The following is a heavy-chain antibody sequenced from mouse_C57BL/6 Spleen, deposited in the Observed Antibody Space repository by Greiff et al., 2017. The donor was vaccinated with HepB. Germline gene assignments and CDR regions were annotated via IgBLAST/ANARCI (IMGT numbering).Heavy chain of an antibody. CDR3: ARGNSSGPPMGY. J-gene: IGHJ4*01. D-gene: IGHD3-2*02. V-gene: IGHV1-50*01. CDR2: IDPSDSYT. Sequence: QVQLQQSGAELVKPGASVKLSCKASGYTFTSYWMQWVKQRPGQGLEWIGEIDPSDSYTNYNQKFKGKATLTVDTSSSTAYMQRSSLTSEDAAVYYCARGNSSGPPMGYWGQGTSVTVSS. CDR1: GYTFTSYW.